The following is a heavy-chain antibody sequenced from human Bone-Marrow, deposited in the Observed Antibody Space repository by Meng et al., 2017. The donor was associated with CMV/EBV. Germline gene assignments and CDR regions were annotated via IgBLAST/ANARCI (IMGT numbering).Heavy chain of an antibody. CDR3: ANHCSGYSCQGHY. J-gene: IGHJ4*02. D-gene: IGHD2-15*01. V-gene: IGHV3-48*03. CDR1: GFTFSRYE. CDR2: INSIGSTI. Sequence: GESLKISCVASGFTFSRYEMNWVRQAPGKGLEWVSYINSIGSTIFYADSVKGRFTISRDNAKNSLYLQMNSLRAEDTALYYCANHCSGYSCQGHYWGQGTLVTVSS.